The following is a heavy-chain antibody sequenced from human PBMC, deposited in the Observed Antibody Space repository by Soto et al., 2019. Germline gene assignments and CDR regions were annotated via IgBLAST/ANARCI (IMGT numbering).Heavy chain of an antibody. J-gene: IGHJ4*02. CDR3: ARGPYDYGETSFDY. Sequence: GGSLRLSCAASGFTFSSYAMSWVRQAPGKGLEWASAISGSGGTIYYADSVKGRFTISRDNAKNSLYLQMNSLRAEDTAVYYCARGPYDYGETSFDYWGQGTLVTVSS. V-gene: IGHV3-23*01. D-gene: IGHD4-17*01. CDR2: ISGSGGTI. CDR1: GFTFSSYA.